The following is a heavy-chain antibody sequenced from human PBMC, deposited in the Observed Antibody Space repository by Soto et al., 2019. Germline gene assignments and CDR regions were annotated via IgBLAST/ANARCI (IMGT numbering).Heavy chain of an antibody. CDR1: GYTFTNYD. V-gene: IGHV1-8*01. CDR2: MNPNSGNT. Sequence: QVQLVQSGAEVKKPGASVKVSCKASGYTFTNYDINWVRQATGQGLEWMGWMNPNSGNTVYAQKFQGRVTMTRNTSISTAYMELSSLRSDDTAVYYCARTLYGDNVDYWGQGTLVTVSS. CDR3: ARTLYGDNVDY. D-gene: IGHD4-17*01. J-gene: IGHJ4*02.